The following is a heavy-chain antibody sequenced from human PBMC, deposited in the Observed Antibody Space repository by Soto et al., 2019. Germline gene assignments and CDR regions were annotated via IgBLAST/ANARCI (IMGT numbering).Heavy chain of an antibody. CDR3: AKDKVVVVITGWFDP. V-gene: IGHV3-30*18. J-gene: IGHJ5*02. Sequence: QVQLVESGGGVVQPGRSLRLYCAASGFTFSSYGMHWVRQAPGKGLEWVAVISYDGSNKYYADSVKGRFTISRDNSKNTLYLQMNSLRAEDTAVYYCAKDKVVVVITGWFDPWGQGTLVTVSS. CDR1: GFTFSSYG. CDR2: ISYDGSNK. D-gene: IGHD3-22*01.